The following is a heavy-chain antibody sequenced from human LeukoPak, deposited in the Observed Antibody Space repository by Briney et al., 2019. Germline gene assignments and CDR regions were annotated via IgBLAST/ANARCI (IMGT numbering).Heavy chain of an antibody. CDR2: ISYDGSNK. CDR1: GFTFSTYS. J-gene: IGHJ4*02. D-gene: IGHD3-3*01. V-gene: IGHV3-30*03. Sequence: PGGSLRLSCAASGFTFSTYSMNWVRQAPGKGLEWVAVISYDGSNKYYADSVKGRFTISRDNSKNTLYLQMNSLRAEDTAVYYCAREFPVTIFGVVIGYFDYWGQGTLVTVSS. CDR3: AREFPVTIFGVVIGYFDY.